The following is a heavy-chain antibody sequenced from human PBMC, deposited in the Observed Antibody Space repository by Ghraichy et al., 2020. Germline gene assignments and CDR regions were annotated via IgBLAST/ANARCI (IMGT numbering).Heavy chain of an antibody. CDR1: GGSISSSSYY. D-gene: IGHD6-13*01. V-gene: IGHV4-39*07. J-gene: IGHJ4*02. Sequence: SETLSLTCTVSGGSISSSSYYWGWIRQPPGKGLEWIGSIYYSGSTYYNPSLKSRVTISVDTSKNQFSLKLSSVTAADTAVYYCARGSAGIAAAGTWASWGQGTLVTVSS. CDR2: IYYSGST. CDR3: ARGSAGIAAAGTWAS.